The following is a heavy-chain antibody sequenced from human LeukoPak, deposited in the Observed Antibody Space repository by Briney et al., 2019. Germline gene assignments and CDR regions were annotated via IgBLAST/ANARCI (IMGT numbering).Heavy chain of an antibody. CDR2: ISGSGGST. Sequence: GGSLRLSYAASGFTFSSYAMSWVRQAPGKGLEWVAAISGSGGSTYYADSVKGRFTISRDNSKNTLYLQMNSLRAEDTAVYYCAKRPCSVAGTGWFDPWGQGTLVTVSS. V-gene: IGHV3-23*01. J-gene: IGHJ5*02. CDR3: AKRPCSVAGTGWFDP. CDR1: GFTFSSYA. D-gene: IGHD6-19*01.